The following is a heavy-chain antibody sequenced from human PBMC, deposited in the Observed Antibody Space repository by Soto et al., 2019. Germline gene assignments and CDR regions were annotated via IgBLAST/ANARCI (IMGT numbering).Heavy chain of an antibody. J-gene: IGHJ5*02. V-gene: IGHV4-59*08. CDR3: ARHPPVVYGDYGWFDP. CDR1: GGSISSFY. CDR2: IYYSGST. D-gene: IGHD4-17*01. Sequence: SETLSLTRTVSGGSISSFYWSWIRQPPGKGLEWIGYIYYSGSTNYNPSIKSRVTISVDTSKNQFSLKLSSVTAADTAVYYCARHPPVVYGDYGWFDPWGQGTLVTVSS.